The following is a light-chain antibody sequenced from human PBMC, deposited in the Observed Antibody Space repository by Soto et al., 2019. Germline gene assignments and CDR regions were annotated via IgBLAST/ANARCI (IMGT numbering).Light chain of an antibody. V-gene: IGKV1-5*03. Sequence: DFQMTQSPSTLSASVGDRVTITCRASQSINSWLAWYQQKPGRAPKLLIYTASTLESGVPSRFSGSGSGTEFTLTISSLQPDDFATYYCQQYNTYARTFGQGTKVEIK. J-gene: IGKJ1*01. CDR2: TAS. CDR3: QQYNTYART. CDR1: QSINSW.